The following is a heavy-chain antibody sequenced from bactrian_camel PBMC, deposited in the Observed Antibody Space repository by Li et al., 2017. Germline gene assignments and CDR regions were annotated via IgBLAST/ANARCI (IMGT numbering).Heavy chain of an antibody. CDR2: IDSDGDT. Sequence: VQLVESGGGSVQAGGSLRLSCATSGVANGRHYLGWFWQAPGKEREGVAAIDSDGDTGYADSAKGRFTISHDRAKNTLYLQMNSLKPEDTAMYYCAARVGFYCPTGSRWRDLSGYDYWGQGTQVTVS. D-gene: IGHD7*01. CDR3: AARVGFYCPTGSRWRDLSGYDY. V-gene: IGHV3S55*01. CDR1: GVANGRHY. J-gene: IGHJ4*01.